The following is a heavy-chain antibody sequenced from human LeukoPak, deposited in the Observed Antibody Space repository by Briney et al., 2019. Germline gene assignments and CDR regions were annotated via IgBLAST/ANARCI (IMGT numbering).Heavy chain of an antibody. D-gene: IGHD5-18*01. Sequence: SVKVSCKASGGTFSSYAISWVRQAPGQGLEWMGRIIPILGIANYAQKFQGRVTITADKSTSTAYMELSSLRSEDTAVYYCASTRGYSYGPLDYYYGMDVWGQGTTVTVS. CDR1: GGTFSSYA. J-gene: IGHJ6*02. CDR3: ASTRGYSYGPLDYYYGMDV. CDR2: IIPILGIA. V-gene: IGHV1-69*04.